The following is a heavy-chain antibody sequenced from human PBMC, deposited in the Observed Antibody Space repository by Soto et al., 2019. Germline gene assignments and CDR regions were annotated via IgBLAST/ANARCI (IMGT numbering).Heavy chain of an antibody. CDR1: GFTVSNNY. Sequence: EVQLVESGGGLIQPGGSLRLSCAVSGFTVSNNYMSWVRQAPGKGLEGVSVIYSGGYTAYGDSVKGRFTISRDNSKNTKYLQNTSPGPAATAVSHCPTHPGGGGYWGQGTLVTVSS. V-gene: IGHV3-53*01. CDR3: PTHPGGGGY. D-gene: IGHD3-10*01. J-gene: IGHJ4*02. CDR2: IYSGGYT.